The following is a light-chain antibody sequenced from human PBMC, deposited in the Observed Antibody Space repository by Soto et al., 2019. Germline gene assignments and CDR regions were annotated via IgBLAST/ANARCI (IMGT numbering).Light chain of an antibody. Sequence: EIVLTQSPGTLSLSPGERATLSCRASQSVSSSYLAWYQQKPGQAPRLLIYGASRRATGIPDRFTGSGSGTDFTLTITSLEPEDFAVYYCQQGSNWPPGLTFGGGTKVEIK. V-gene: IGKV3D-20*02. CDR1: QSVSSSY. CDR2: GAS. CDR3: QQGSNWPPGLT. J-gene: IGKJ4*01.